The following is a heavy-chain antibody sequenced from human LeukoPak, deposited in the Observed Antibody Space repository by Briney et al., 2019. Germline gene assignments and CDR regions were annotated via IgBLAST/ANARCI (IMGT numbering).Heavy chain of an antibody. V-gene: IGHV3-48*03. CDR3: VRGHNGGPFDH. J-gene: IGHJ4*02. D-gene: IGHD4-23*01. Sequence: GGSLRLSCAASGFTFSSYEMNWVRQAPGKGLEWVSYISSSGSTIYYADSVNGRLTISRDNAKNSLYLQMNSLRAEDTALYYCVRGHNGGPFDHWGQGIPVTVSS. CDR2: ISSSGSTI. CDR1: GFTFSSYE.